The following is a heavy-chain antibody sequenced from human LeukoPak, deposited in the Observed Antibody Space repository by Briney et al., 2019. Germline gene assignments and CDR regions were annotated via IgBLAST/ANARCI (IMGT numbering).Heavy chain of an antibody. CDR1: GGSISSGGYY. Sequence: PSETLSLTCTVSGGSISSGGYYWSWIRQPPGKGLEWIGYIYHSGSTYYNPSLKSRVAISVDRSKNQFSLKLSSVTAADTAVYYCARVPILWFGEFYFDYWGQGTLVTVSS. CDR2: IYHSGST. CDR3: ARVPILWFGEFYFDY. V-gene: IGHV4-30-2*01. J-gene: IGHJ4*02. D-gene: IGHD3-10*01.